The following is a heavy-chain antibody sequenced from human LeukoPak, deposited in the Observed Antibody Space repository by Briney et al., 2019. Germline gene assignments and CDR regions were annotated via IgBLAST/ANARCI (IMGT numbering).Heavy chain of an antibody. V-gene: IGHV4-61*08. CDR1: GGSISSGGYY. CDR2: IYYSGST. Sequence: SETLSLTCTVSGGSISSGGYYWSWIRQPPGKGLEWIGYIYYSGSTNYNPSLKSRVTISVDTSKNQFSLKLSSVTAADTAVYYCARAPYFDDILVHFDYWGQGTLVTVSS. J-gene: IGHJ4*02. CDR3: ARAPYFDDILVHFDY. D-gene: IGHD3-9*01.